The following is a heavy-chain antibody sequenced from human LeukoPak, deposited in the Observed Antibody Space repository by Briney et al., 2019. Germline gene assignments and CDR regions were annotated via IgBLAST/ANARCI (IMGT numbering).Heavy chain of an antibody. CDR3: ARTPTSTFTMVRGVPKRNWFDP. CDR2: MNPNSGNT. V-gene: IGHV1-8*03. Sequence: ASVKVSCKASGYTSTSYDINWVRQATGQGLEWMGWMNPNSGNTGYAQKFQGRVTITRNTSISTAYMELSSLRSEDTAVYYCARTPTSTFTMVRGVPKRNWFDPWGQGTLVTVSS. CDR1: GYTSTSYD. J-gene: IGHJ5*02. D-gene: IGHD3-10*01.